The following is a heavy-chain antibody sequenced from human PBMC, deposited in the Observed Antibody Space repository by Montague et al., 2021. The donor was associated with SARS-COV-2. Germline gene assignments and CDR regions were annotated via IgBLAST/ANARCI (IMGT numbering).Heavy chain of an antibody. J-gene: IGHJ6*02. CDR1: GFTFSGYN. CDR2: IRIKAYSYTI. V-gene: IGHV3-72*01. CDR3: AREYYFGMDV. Sequence: SLRLSCAASGFTFSGYNMDWVRQAPGKGLEWVAHIRIKAYSYTIEYAASVKGRFTISRADSQNSLYLQMNSLKTDDTAVYYCAREYYFGMDVWGQGTAVTVSS.